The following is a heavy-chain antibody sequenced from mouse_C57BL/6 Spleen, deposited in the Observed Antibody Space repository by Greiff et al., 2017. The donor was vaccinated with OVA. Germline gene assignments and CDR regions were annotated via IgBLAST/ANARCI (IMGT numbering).Heavy chain of an antibody. J-gene: IGHJ3*01. D-gene: IGHD2-2*01. CDR2: IDPSDSYT. CDR3: ARAGYPWFAY. V-gene: IGHV1-50*01. CDR1: GYTFTSYW. Sequence: QVQLQQPGAELVKPGASVKLSCKASGYTFTSYWMQWVKQRPGQGLEWIGEIDPSDSYTNYNQKFKGKATLTVDTSSSTAYMQLRSLTSEDSAVYYCARAGYPWFAYWGQGTLVTVSA.